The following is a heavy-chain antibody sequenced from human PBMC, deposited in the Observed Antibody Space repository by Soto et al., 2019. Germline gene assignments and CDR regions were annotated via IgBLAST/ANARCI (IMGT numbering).Heavy chain of an antibody. D-gene: IGHD2-2*01. CDR1: GYTFTSYA. Sequence: ASVKVSCKASGYTFTSYAMHWVRQAPGQRLEWMGWINAGNGNTKYSQKFQGRVTITRDTSASTAYMELSSLRSEDTAVYYCASYEGLSCSSTSCNYYYYYGMDVWGQGTTVTVSS. CDR3: ASYEGLSCSSTSCNYYYYYGMDV. V-gene: IGHV1-3*01. J-gene: IGHJ6*02. CDR2: INAGNGNT.